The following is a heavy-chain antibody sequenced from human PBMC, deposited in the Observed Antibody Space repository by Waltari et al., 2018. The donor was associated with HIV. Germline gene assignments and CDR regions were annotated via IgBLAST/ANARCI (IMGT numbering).Heavy chain of an antibody. Sequence: QVQLQESGPGLVKPSETLSLTCPVSGGSISSYSWRWIRQPAGKGLEWIGRIYTSGSTNYNPSLKSRVTMSVDTSKNQFSLKLSSVTAADTAVYYCARDKGFGSSWYNYGMDVWGQGTTVTVSS. CDR2: IYTSGST. V-gene: IGHV4-4*07. J-gene: IGHJ6*02. CDR3: ARDKGFGSSWYNYGMDV. CDR1: GGSISSYS. D-gene: IGHD6-13*01.